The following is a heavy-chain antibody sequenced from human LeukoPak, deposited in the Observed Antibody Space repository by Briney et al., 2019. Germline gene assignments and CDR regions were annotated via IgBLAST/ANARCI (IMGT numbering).Heavy chain of an antibody. J-gene: IGHJ4*02. V-gene: IGHV3-21*01. CDR1: GFTFSSYS. CDR2: ISSSSSYI. D-gene: IGHD3-9*01. Sequence: GGSLRLSCAASGFTFSSYSMNWVRQAPGKGLEWVSSISSSSSYIYYADSVKGRFTISRDNAKNSLYLQMNSLRAEDTAVYYCARDREYYDILTGYHNDYWGQGTLVTVS. CDR3: ARDREYYDILTGYHNDY.